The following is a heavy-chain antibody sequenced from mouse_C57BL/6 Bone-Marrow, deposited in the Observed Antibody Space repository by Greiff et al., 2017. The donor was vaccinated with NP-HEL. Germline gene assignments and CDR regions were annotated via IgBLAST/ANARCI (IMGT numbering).Heavy chain of an antibody. CDR3: ARDPRIAMDY. V-gene: IGHV5-4*01. CDR1: GFTFSSYA. Sequence: DVMLVESGGGLVKPGGSLKLSCAASGFTFSSYAMSWVRQTPEKRLEWVATISDGGSYTYYPDNVKGRFTISRDNAKNNLYLQMSHLKSEDTAMYYCARDPRIAMDYWGQGTSVTVSS. J-gene: IGHJ4*01. CDR2: ISDGGSYT.